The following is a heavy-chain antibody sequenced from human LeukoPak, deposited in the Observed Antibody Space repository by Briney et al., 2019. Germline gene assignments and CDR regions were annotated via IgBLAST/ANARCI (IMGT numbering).Heavy chain of an antibody. CDR2: ISFDGSNE. V-gene: IGHV3-30*18. J-gene: IGHJ1*01. CDR3: AKDIYYYDSSRYFQH. D-gene: IGHD3-22*01. CDR1: GFTFSSYG. Sequence: GGSLRLSCAASGFTFSSYGMHWVRQAPGKGLEWVAVISFDGSNEYFADSVKGRFTISRDNSKNTLYLQMNSLRAEDTAVYYCAKDIYYYDSSRYFQHWGQGTLVTVSS.